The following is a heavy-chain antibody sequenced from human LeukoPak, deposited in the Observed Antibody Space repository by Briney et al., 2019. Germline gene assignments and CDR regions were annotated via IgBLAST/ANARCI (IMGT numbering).Heavy chain of an antibody. CDR3: ARDREGYQLFDP. V-gene: IGHV1-69*13. Sequence: ASVKVSCKASGGTFSSYAISWVRQAPGQGLEWMGGIIPIFGTANYAQKFQGRVTITADESTSTAYMELSSLRSEDTAVYYCARDREGYQLFDPWGQGTLVTV. D-gene: IGHD2-15*01. J-gene: IGHJ5*02. CDR1: GGTFSSYA. CDR2: IIPIFGTA.